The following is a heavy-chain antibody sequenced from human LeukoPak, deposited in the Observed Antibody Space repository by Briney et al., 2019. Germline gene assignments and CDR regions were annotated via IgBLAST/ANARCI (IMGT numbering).Heavy chain of an antibody. Sequence: GGSLRLSCAASGFTFSTYVMSWVRQAPGKGLEWVSSISGSGGSTYFADSVKGRFAISRDNSKNTLYLQMTSLRAEDTAVYYCAKMVPSSGRTWGQGTLVTVSS. V-gene: IGHV3-23*01. CDR1: GFTFSTYV. CDR3: AKMVPSSGRT. J-gene: IGHJ5*02. D-gene: IGHD6-19*01. CDR2: ISGSGGST.